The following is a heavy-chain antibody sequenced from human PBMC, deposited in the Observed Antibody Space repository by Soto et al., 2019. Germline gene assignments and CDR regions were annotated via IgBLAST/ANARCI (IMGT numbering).Heavy chain of an antibody. CDR1: GFTFSNFA. D-gene: IGHD6-13*01. CDR3: AKDHSISPEGVWGFDF. J-gene: IGHJ4*02. CDR2: ILGNGGAT. V-gene: IGHV3-23*01. Sequence: EVQLLESGGGLVQPGGSLRLSCAASGFTFSNFALSWVRQAPGKGPQWVSSILGNGGATFYADSVKGRFTISRDNFKNTLYLQMSGLRADDSAVYQCAKDHSISPEGVWGFDFWGRGTLVTVSS.